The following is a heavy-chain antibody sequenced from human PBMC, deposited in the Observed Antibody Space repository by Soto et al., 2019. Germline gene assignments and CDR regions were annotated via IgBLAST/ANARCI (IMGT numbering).Heavy chain of an antibody. D-gene: IGHD6-19*01. Sequence: ESGGGVVQPGRSLRLSCAASGFTFSSYAMHWVRQAPGKGLEWVAVISYDGSNKYYADSVKGRFTISRDNSKNTLYLQMNSLRAEDTAVYYCARDPTGAVAGSLIFDYWGQGTLVTVSS. CDR1: GFTFSSYA. CDR2: ISYDGSNK. J-gene: IGHJ4*02. CDR3: ARDPTGAVAGSLIFDY. V-gene: IGHV3-30-3*01.